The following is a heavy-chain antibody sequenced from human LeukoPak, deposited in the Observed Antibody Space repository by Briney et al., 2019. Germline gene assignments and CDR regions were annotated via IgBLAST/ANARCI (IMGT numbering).Heavy chain of an antibody. J-gene: IGHJ4*02. CDR1: GFTFSGYY. CDR2: ISSSGSTI. Sequence: PGGSLRLSCAASGFTFSGYYMSWIRQAPGKGLEWVSYISSSGSTIYYADSVKGRFTISRDNAKNSLYLQMNSLRAEDTAVYYCARGSYDFWSGYYPNDYWGQGTLVTVSS. D-gene: IGHD3-3*01. CDR3: ARGSYDFWSGYYPNDY. V-gene: IGHV3-11*01.